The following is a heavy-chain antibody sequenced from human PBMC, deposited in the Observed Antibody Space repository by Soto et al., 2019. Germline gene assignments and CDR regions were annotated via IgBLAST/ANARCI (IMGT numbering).Heavy chain of an antibody. V-gene: IGHV1-18*01. CDR1: GYTFTSYG. D-gene: IGHD3-22*01. CDR2: ISAYNGHT. CDR3: ARVEGYYDSSGYFQNNLYYYVMDV. Sequence: QVPLVQSGAEVKKPGASVKVSCKASGYTFTSYGISWVRQAPGQGLEWMGWISAYNGHTNYAQKLQGRVTMTTDTSTSTAYMELRSLRSDDTAVYYCARVEGYYDSSGYFQNNLYYYVMDVWGQGTTVTVSS. J-gene: IGHJ6*02.